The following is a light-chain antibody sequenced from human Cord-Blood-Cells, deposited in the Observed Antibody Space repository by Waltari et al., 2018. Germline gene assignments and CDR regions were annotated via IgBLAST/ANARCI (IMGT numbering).Light chain of an antibody. J-gene: IGKJ1*01. Sequence: EIVLTQSTGTLSLSQGERATLSCRASQSVSSSYLAWHQQKPGQAPRLLIYGASSRATGIPDRFSGSGSGTDFTLTISRLEPEDFAVYYCQQYGSSPFGQGTKVEIK. V-gene: IGKV3-20*01. CDR2: GAS. CDR1: QSVSSSY. CDR3: QQYGSSP.